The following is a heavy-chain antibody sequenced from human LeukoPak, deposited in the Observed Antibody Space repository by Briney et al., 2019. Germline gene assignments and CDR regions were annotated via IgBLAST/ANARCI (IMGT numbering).Heavy chain of an antibody. CDR3: AKVRSSAYYPNDMDV. CDR2: IRSKVSSYVT. J-gene: IGHJ6*03. D-gene: IGHD3-22*01. Sequence: PGGSLRLSCAASGFTFSDSAIHWVRQASGKGLEWVGRIRSKVSSYVTAYAASVKGRFTISRDDSKNTAYLQMNSLKTEDTAVYYCAKVRSSAYYPNDMDVWGKGTKVTV. CDR1: GFTFSDSA. V-gene: IGHV3-73*01.